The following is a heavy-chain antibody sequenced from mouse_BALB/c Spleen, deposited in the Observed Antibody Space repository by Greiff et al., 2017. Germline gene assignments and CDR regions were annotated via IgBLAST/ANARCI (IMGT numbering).Heavy chain of an antibody. V-gene: IGHV4-1*02. Sequence: EVKLVESGGGLVQPGGSLKLSCAASGFDFSRYWMSWVRQAPGKGLEWIGEINPDSSTINYTPSLKDKFIISRDNAKNTLYLQMSKVRSEDTALYYCARPGIYYDYDDGYWYFDVWGAGTTVTVSS. CDR3: ARPGIYYDYDDGYWYFDV. J-gene: IGHJ1*01. CDR1: GFDFSRYW. D-gene: IGHD2-4*01. CDR2: INPDSSTI.